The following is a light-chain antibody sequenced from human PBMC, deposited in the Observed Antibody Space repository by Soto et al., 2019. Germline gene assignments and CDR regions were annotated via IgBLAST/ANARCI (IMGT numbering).Light chain of an antibody. J-gene: IGKJ4*02. CDR1: QGINNY. CDR2: DSS. V-gene: IGKV1-33*01. CDR3: QQYDDLPLR. Sequence: DLQMTQSPSSLSASVGDRVTITCQASQGINNYLNWYQQKPGKAPKLLIYDSSNWETGVPSRFSGSVSRTDFTFTISSLQPDDVATYYCQQYDDLPLRFGGGTKVEIK.